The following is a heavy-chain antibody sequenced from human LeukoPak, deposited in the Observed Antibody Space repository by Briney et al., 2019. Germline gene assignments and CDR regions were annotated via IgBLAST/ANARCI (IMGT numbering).Heavy chain of an antibody. CDR3: ARPGNWWFDP. D-gene: IGHD3-10*01. Sequence: ASVKVSCKASGYTFTGFYIHWVRQAPGQGLEWMGWINPKTGDATYAQKFQGRVTMTRDTSISTAYMEVSRLTSDDTAVYYCARPGNWWFDPWGQGTLVTVSS. CDR2: INPKTGDA. CDR1: GYTFTGFY. J-gene: IGHJ5*02. V-gene: IGHV1-2*02.